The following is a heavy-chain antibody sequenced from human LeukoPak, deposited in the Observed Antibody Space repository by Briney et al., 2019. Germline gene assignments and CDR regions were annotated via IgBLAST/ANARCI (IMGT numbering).Heavy chain of an antibody. CDR1: GGSISSSNW. CDR3: ATVRHSGQPPNFDY. CDR2: IYHSGST. Sequence: PSETLSLTCGVSGGSISSSNWWSWVRQPPGKGLEWIGEIYHSGSTNYNPSLKSRVTISVDKSKNQFSLKLSSVTAADTAVYYCATVRHSGQPPNFDYWGQGTLVTVSS. J-gene: IGHJ4*02. D-gene: IGHD6-19*01. V-gene: IGHV4-4*02.